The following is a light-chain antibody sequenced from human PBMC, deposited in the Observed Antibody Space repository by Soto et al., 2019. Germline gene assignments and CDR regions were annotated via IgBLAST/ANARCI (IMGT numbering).Light chain of an antibody. J-gene: IGKJ1*01. CDR2: DSS. CDR1: QSVSSS. Sequence: EVVMTQSPATLSVSPGDTATLSCRASQSVSSSLAWYQQKAGQPPRLLIYDSSTRATGVPARFSGSGSGTEFTLTISRLQSEDFAVYYCQHYYNWRPRVGQGTKVDIK. V-gene: IGKV3-15*01. CDR3: QHYYNWRPR.